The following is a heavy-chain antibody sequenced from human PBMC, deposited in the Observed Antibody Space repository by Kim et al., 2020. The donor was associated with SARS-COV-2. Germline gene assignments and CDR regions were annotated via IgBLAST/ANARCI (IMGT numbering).Heavy chain of an antibody. J-gene: IGHJ3*01. CDR2: ISNSGTS. Sequence: SETLSLTCTFSGDSIRNYYWNWIRQPPGKGLEWIGYISNSGTSDYNPSLRSRVTMSVDKSKNQYSLKLNSVSAADTAVYYCAASDFYGGSPFDCFDLWGQGTLVTVSS. CDR3: AASDFYGGSPFDCFDL. D-gene: IGHD2-15*01. CDR1: GDSIRNYY. V-gene: IGHV4-59*08.